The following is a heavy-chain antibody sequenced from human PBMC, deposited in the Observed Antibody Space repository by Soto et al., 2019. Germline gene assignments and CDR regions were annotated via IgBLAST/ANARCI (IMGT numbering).Heavy chain of an antibody. V-gene: IGHV3-23*01. Sequence: GGSLRLSCAASGFTFSNSAMSWVRQAPGKGLEWVSTITTSGGSTYYADSVKGRFTIFRDNSKNTLWLQMNSLRAEDTAVYYCAHRNYGTIDYWGQGALVTVSS. CDR1: GFTFSNSA. CDR3: AHRNYGTIDY. D-gene: IGHD4-4*01. J-gene: IGHJ4*02. CDR2: ITTSGGST.